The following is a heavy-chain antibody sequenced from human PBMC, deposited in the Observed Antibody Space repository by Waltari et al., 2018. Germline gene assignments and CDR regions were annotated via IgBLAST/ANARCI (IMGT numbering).Heavy chain of an antibody. CDR3: ARDHGYSYGPGGWFDP. CDR2: ISAYKGNP. J-gene: IGHJ5*02. Sequence: QVQLVQSGAEVKKPGASVKVSCKASGYTFTSYGISWVRQAPGQGLGWMGWISAYKGNPNYAQKLQGSVTMTTDTSTSTAYMELRSLRSDDTAVYYCARDHGYSYGPGGWFDPWGQGTLVTVSS. CDR1: GYTFTSYG. D-gene: IGHD5-18*01. V-gene: IGHV1-18*01.